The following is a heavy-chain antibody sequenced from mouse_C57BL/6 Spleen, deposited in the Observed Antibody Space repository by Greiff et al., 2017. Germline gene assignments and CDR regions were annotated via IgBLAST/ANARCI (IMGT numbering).Heavy chain of an antibody. V-gene: IGHV1-55*01. J-gene: IGHJ2*01. D-gene: IGHD1-1*01. CDR2: IYPGSGST. Sequence: QVQLQQPGAELVKPGASVKMSCKASGYTFTSYWITWVKQRPGQGLEWIGDIYPGSGSTNYNEKFKSKATLTVDTSSSTAYMHLSSLTSEDSAVYYCAKDYCSSFPHYFDYWGQGTTLTVSS. CDR1: GYTFTSYW. CDR3: AKDYCSSFPHYFDY.